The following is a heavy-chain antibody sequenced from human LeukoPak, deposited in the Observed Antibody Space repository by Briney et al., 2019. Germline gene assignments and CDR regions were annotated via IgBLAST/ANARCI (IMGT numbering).Heavy chain of an antibody. CDR1: GYTFTSYG. D-gene: IGHD5-18*01. CDR2: ISAYNGNT. J-gene: IGHJ4*02. V-gene: IGHV1-18*01. CDR3: ARGDLIQRIFDY. Sequence: EASVKVSCKASGYTFTSYGISWVRQAPGQGLEGMGWISAYNGNTNYAQKLQGRVTMTTDTSTSTAYMELRSLRSDDTTVYYCARGDLIQRIFDYWGQGTLVTVSS.